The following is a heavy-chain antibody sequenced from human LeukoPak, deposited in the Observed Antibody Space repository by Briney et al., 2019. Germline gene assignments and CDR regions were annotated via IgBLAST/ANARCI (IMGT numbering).Heavy chain of an antibody. CDR3: ARQHSSSWYYFDY. CDR2: TDPSDSYT. J-gene: IGHJ4*02. V-gene: IGHV5-10-1*01. D-gene: IGHD6-13*01. CDR1: GYSFTSYW. Sequence: PGESLKISCKGSGYSFTSYWISWVRQMPGKGLEWMGRTDPSDSYTNYSPSFQGHVTISADKSISTAYLQWSSLKASDTAMYYCARQHSSSWYYFDYWGQGTLVTVSS.